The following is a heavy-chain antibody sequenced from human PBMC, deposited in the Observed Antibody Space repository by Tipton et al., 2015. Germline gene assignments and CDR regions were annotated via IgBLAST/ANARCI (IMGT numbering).Heavy chain of an antibody. CDR2: ISHSGNT. CDR3: ARSLFPETAGLENWFDP. V-gene: IGHV4-38-2*01. Sequence: TLSLTCDVSGYPISSGYYWGWIRQPPGKGLEWIGSISHSGNTYCNPSLKSRVTMSRDTSKNQFSPKLTSVTAADTAVYYCARSLFPETAGLENWFDPWGQGTLVTVSS. CDR1: GYPISSGYY. D-gene: IGHD6-13*01. J-gene: IGHJ5*02.